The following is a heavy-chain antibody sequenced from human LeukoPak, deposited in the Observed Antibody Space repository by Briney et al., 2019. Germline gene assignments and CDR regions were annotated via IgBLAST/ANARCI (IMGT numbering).Heavy chain of an antibody. CDR3: ARGNGYNRY. CDR2: IYHSGST. J-gene: IGHJ4*02. CDR1: GGSISSYY. D-gene: IGHD5-24*01. Sequence: PSETLSLTCTVSGGSISSYYWSWIRQPPGKGLEWIGYIYHSGSTNYNPSLKSRVTISVDTSKNQFSLKLSSVTAADTAVYYCARGNGYNRYWGQGNLVTVSS. V-gene: IGHV4-59*01.